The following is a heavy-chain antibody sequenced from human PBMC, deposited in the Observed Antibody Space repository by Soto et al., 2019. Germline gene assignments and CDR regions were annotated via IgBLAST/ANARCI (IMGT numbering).Heavy chain of an antibody. Sequence: PSETLSLTCAVYGGSFSGYYWSWIRQPPGKGLEWIGEINHSGSTGYNPSLKSRVTISIDTSTSQFFLTLTSVTAADTAVYFCARIILGVTVNLWGQGSRVTVSS. CDR2: INHSGST. D-gene: IGHD1-26*01. CDR1: GGSFSGYY. V-gene: IGHV4-34*01. CDR3: ARIILGVTVNL. J-gene: IGHJ4*02.